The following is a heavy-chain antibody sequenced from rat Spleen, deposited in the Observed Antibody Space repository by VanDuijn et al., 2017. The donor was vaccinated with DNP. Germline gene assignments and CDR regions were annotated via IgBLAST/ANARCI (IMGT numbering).Heavy chain of an antibody. CDR2: ISYSGST. J-gene: IGHJ2*01. CDR1: GYSITSNY. Sequence: VQLQESGPGLVEPSQSLSLTCSVTGYSITSNYWGWIRKFPGNKMEYIGHISYSGSTHYNPSLKSRISITRDTSKNQFFLQLNSVTSEDTATYYCARWGDYFDYWGQGVMVTVSS. V-gene: IGHV3-1*01. CDR3: ARWGDYFDY.